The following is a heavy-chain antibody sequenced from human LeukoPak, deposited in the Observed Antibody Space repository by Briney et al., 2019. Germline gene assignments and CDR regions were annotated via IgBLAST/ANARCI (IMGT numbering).Heavy chain of an antibody. Sequence: SGTLSLTCAVSGGSISSSNWWSWVRQPPGNGLEWIGEIYHSGSTNYNPSLKSRVTISVDKSKNQFSLKLSSVTAADTAVYYCARVVAFRTCGDYAFDPWGQGTLVTVSS. D-gene: IGHD4-17*01. CDR2: IYHSGST. V-gene: IGHV4-4*02. CDR3: ARVVAFRTCGDYAFDP. J-gene: IGHJ5*02. CDR1: GGSISSSNW.